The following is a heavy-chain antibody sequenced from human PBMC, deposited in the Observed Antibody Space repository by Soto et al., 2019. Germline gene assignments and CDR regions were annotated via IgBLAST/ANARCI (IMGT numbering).Heavy chain of an antibody. Sequence: GGSLRLSCAASGFTFSSYAMSWVRQAPGKGLEWVSAISGSGGSTYYADSVKGRFTISRDNSKNTLYLQMNSLRAEDTAVYYCAKEVGDIVVVVAAYLDYWGQGTLVTVSS. CDR1: GFTFSSYA. J-gene: IGHJ4*02. D-gene: IGHD2-15*01. CDR2: ISGSGGST. CDR3: AKEVGDIVVVVAAYLDY. V-gene: IGHV3-23*01.